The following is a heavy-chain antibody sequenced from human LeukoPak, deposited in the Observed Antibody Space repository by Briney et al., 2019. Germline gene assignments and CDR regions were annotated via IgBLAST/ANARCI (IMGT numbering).Heavy chain of an antibody. V-gene: IGHV1-69-2*01. J-gene: IGHJ5*02. D-gene: IGHD1-26*01. CDR3: FANSGSYQGWFDP. Sequence: ASVKVSCKASGYTFIDYHIHWVHQAPGKGLEWIGRVDPQNNRKKYAEKFQGRVTIAADTSTDTAYMELSSLTSEDTGVYYCFANSGSYQGWFDPWGQGTLVTVSS. CDR2: VDPQNNRK. CDR1: GYTFIDYH.